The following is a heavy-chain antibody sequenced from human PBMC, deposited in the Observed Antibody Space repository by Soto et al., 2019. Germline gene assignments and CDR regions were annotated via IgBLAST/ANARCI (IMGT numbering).Heavy chain of an antibody. CDR1: GGSISSYY. D-gene: IGHD2-15*01. V-gene: IGHV4-59*01. CDR3: ARRYGAAFDY. CDR2: IYYSGST. Sequence: TLSLTCTVSGGSISSYYWSWIRQPPGRGLEWIGYIYYSGSTNYNPSLKSRVIISVDTSKNQFSLKLSSVTAADTAVYYCARRYGAAFDYWGQGTLVTVSS. J-gene: IGHJ4*02.